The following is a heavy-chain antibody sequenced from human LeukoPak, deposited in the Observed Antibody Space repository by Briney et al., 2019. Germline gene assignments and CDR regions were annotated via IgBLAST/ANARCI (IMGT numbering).Heavy chain of an antibody. CDR3: AKDLYGRSSWLPFDY. Sequence: GGSLRLSCAASGFTFSNYGMHWVRQAPGKGLEWVTFIRYAGSNKYYADSVKGRFTISRDNSKNTLYLQMISLRPEDTAVYYCAKDLYGRSSWLPFDYWGQGTLVTVSS. CDR1: GFTFSNYG. J-gene: IGHJ4*02. V-gene: IGHV3-30*02. D-gene: IGHD4-17*01. CDR2: IRYAGSNK.